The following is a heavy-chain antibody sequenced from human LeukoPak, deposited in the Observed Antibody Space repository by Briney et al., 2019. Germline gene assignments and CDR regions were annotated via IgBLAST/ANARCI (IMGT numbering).Heavy chain of an antibody. CDR2: IYSGGST. V-gene: IGHV3-53*01. D-gene: IGHD7-27*01. J-gene: IGHJ4*02. CDR3: ARVSFHNWGSDDY. Sequence: GGSLRLSCAASGFTFSSYAMHWVRQAPGKGLEWVSVIYSGGSTYYADSVKGRFTISRDNSKNTLYLQMNSLRAEDTAVYYCARVSFHNWGSDDYWGQGTLVTVSS. CDR1: GFTFSSYA.